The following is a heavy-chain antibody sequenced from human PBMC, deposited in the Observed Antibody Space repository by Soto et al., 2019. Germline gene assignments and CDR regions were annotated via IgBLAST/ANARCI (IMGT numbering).Heavy chain of an antibody. Sequence: QVQLVQSGAEVKKPGSSVRVSCKASGVTFSSYIITWVRQAPGQGLEWMGRIIPVLGVTYYAQKFQGRVTITADKSTTTANMHLSSLRSDDRAVYYCAKARAPGSATSSYYGMDVWGQGTTVTVSS. D-gene: IGHD6-6*01. CDR1: GVTFSSYI. CDR2: IIPVLGVT. CDR3: AKARAPGSATSSYYGMDV. V-gene: IGHV1-69*02. J-gene: IGHJ6*02.